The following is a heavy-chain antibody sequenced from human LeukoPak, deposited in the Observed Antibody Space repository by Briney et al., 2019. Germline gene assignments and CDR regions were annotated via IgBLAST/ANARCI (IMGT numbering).Heavy chain of an antibody. Sequence: PGGSLRLSCVASGFTFSRYRMSWVRQAPGKGLEWVANIKQDGSEQYYMDSVKGRFTISRDNAKNSLYVQVSSLRVEDTAVYFCARDPGPATAAWGAFDIWGQGTVVTVSS. J-gene: IGHJ3*02. CDR1: GFTFSRYR. CDR2: IKQDGSEQ. CDR3: ARDPGPATAAWGAFDI. V-gene: IGHV3-7*01. D-gene: IGHD5-24*01.